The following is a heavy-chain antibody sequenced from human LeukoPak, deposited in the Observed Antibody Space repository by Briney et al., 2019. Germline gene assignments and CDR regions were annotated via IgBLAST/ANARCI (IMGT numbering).Heavy chain of an antibody. D-gene: IGHD2-15*01. CDR3: ARGRDCSGGSCYLDY. V-gene: IGHV3-30-3*01. CDR2: MSYDGSNK. CDR1: GFTFSSYV. J-gene: IGHJ4*02. Sequence: GGSLRLSCAAFGFTFSSYVMHWARQAPGKGPEWVAVMSYDGSNKYDADSVKGRFTISRDNSKNTVYLQMNSLRAEDTAVYYCARGRDCSGGSCYLDYWGQGTLVTVSS.